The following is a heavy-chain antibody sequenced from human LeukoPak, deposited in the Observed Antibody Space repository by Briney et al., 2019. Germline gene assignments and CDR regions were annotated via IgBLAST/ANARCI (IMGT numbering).Heavy chain of an antibody. CDR1: GFTFDDYA. D-gene: IGHD4-17*01. V-gene: IGHV3-9*01. CDR2: ISYNSGSV. J-gene: IGHJ5*02. Sequence: PGGSLRLSCAASGFTFDDYAMHWVRQAPGKGPEWVSGISYNSGSVGYADSVKGRFTISGDNAKNSLFLQMNSLRAEDTAVYYCARDVTYYGADWFDPWGQGTLVTVSS. CDR3: ARDVTYYGADWFDP.